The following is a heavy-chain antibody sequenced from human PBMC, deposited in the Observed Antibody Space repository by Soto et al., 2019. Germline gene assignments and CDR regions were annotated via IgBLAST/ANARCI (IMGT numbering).Heavy chain of an antibody. CDR2: ISASSRTL. Sequence: GGSLRLSCGASGFTFSSYSMNWVRQAPGKGLEWISHISASSRTLFYADSVKGRFTISRDNAKNSLYLQMNSLRAEDTAAYYCAREYCSSTSCLNWFDPWGQGTLVTVSS. V-gene: IGHV3-48*01. CDR3: AREYCSSTSCLNWFDP. D-gene: IGHD2-2*01. CDR1: GFTFSSYS. J-gene: IGHJ5*02.